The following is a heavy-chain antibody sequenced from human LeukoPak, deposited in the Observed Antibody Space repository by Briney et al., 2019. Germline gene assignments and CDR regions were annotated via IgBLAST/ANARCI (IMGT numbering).Heavy chain of an antibody. J-gene: IGHJ3*02. Sequence: GSLILSCAASGFTFSSYVMSWARQAPGKGLEWVSAISGSGGSTYYADSVKGRFTISRNNSKNTLYLQMKSLRAEDTAVYYCAKGYKWNSLDAFDIWGQGTMVIVSS. CDR3: AKGYKWNSLDAFDI. D-gene: IGHD1-7*01. V-gene: IGHV3-23*01. CDR1: GFTFSSYV. CDR2: ISGSGGST.